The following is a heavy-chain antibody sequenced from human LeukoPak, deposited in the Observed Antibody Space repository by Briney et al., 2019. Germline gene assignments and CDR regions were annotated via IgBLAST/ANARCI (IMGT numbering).Heavy chain of an antibody. CDR3: ARGLYFGQRGLDV. J-gene: IGHJ6*02. CDR2: TYYRSKWYN. CDR1: GDSVSSNSVA. V-gene: IGHV6-1*01. D-gene: IGHD6-25*01. Sequence: SQTLSLTCAISGDSVSSNSVAWNWIRQSPSRGLEWLGRTYYRSKWYNDYAVSVKSRITINPDTSKNQFSLQLNSVTPEDTAVYYCARGLYFGQRGLDVWGQGTTVTVSS.